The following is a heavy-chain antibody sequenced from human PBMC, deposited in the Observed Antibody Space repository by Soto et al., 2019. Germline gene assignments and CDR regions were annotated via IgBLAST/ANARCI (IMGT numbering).Heavy chain of an antibody. CDR3: ARVPSP. Sequence: SETLSLTCTVSGGSISSRGYYWGWIRQPPGKGLEWIGTIYYSGSTYYNPSLKSRVTISVDRSKNQFSLKLSSMPAADTAVYYCARVPSPWGQGTLVTVSS. V-gene: IGHV4-39*07. CDR1: GGSISSRGYY. CDR2: IYYSGST. J-gene: IGHJ5*02.